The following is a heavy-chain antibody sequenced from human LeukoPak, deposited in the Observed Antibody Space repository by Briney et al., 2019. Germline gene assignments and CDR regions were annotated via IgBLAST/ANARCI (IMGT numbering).Heavy chain of an antibody. CDR1: GFTFSDYN. CDR3: ARGSSAPDY. Sequence: PGGSLRLSCAASGFTFSDYNMNWVRQAPGKGLDCISYISRSSDTIYYADSVKVRFTISRDNAKNSVYLQMNSLRDEDTAVYYCARGSSAPDYWGQGTLVTVSS. CDR2: ISRSSDTI. D-gene: IGHD6-25*01. J-gene: IGHJ4*02. V-gene: IGHV3-48*02.